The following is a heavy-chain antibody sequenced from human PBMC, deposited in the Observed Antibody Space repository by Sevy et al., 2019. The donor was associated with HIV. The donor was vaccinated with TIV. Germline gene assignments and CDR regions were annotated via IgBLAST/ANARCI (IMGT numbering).Heavy chain of an antibody. CDR3: ANAGTPYSCGGGF. D-gene: IGHD6-19*01. V-gene: IGHV3-23*01. CDR2: ISGSGGST. CDR1: GFTFSSYA. J-gene: IGHJ4*02. Sequence: GGSLRLSCAASGFTFSSYAMSWVRQAPGKGLEWVSAISGSGGSTYYAHSVKGRFTISRDNSKNTPYLQMNSLRAEDTAVYYCANAGTPYSCGGGFWGQGTLVTVSS.